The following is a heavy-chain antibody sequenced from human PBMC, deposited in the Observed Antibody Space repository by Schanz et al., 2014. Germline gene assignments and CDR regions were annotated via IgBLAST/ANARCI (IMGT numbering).Heavy chain of an antibody. D-gene: IGHD3-9*01. Sequence: EVQLVESGGGLVKPGGSLRLSCAASGFTFSNAWMSWVRQAPGKGLEWVGRIKSKTDGGTTDYAAPVKGRFTISRDDSKNTLYRQMNSLKTEDTAVYYCTTDSRTKLRHFDWLLRFDYWGQGTLVTVSS. CDR3: TTDSRTKLRHFDWLLRFDY. CDR2: IKSKTDGGTT. J-gene: IGHJ4*02. V-gene: IGHV3-15*01. CDR1: GFTFSNAW.